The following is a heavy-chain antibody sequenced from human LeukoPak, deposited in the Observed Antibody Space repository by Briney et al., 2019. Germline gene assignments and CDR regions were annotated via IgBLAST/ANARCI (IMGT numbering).Heavy chain of an antibody. CDR2: ISGSGGST. Sequence: PGGSLRLSCAASGFTFSTYALSWVRQAPGKGLEWVSAISGSGGSTYYADSVKGRFTISRDNSKNTLYLQMNSLRAEDTAVYYCGKGRGGFVFGDFDYGGRGPLVPVPS. CDR1: GFTFSTYA. J-gene: IGHJ4*02. D-gene: IGHD3-3*01. V-gene: IGHV3-23*01. CDR3: GKGRGGFVFGDFDY.